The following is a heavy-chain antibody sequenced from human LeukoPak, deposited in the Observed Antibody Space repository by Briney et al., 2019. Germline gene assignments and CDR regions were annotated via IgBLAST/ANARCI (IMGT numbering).Heavy chain of an antibody. CDR1: GFTFSSHA. CDR3: AKAPAYYYDSSGYYWKEY. V-gene: IGHV3-23*02. D-gene: IGHD3-22*01. Sequence: GGSLRLSCTPSGFTFSSHAMSWVRQAPGKGLEWVSGISGNGAGTYYGDSVKGRFTISRDNSKNTLYLQMNSLRVEDTAVYYCAKAPAYYYDSSGYYWKEYWGQGTLVTVSS. CDR2: ISGNGAGT. J-gene: IGHJ4*02.